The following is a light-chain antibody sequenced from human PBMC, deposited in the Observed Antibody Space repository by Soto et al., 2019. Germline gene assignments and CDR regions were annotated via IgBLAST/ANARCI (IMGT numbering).Light chain of an antibody. CDR2: DVS. CDR3: SSYTSSSTLVV. Sequence: QCALTQPASVSGSPGQSITISCTGTSSDVGGYNYVSWYQQHPGKAPKLMIYDVSNRPSGVSNRFSGSKSGNTASLTISGLQAEDEADYYCSSYTSSSTLVVFGGGTKL. CDR1: SSDVGGYNY. V-gene: IGLV2-14*01. J-gene: IGLJ2*01.